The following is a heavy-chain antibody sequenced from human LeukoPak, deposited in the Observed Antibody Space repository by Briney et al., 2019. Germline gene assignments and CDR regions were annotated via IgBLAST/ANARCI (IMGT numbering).Heavy chain of an antibody. CDR3: ARADYDYVWGSYRYNWFDP. Sequence: ASVKVSCKASGYTFTSYYMHWVRQAPGQGLEWIGIINPSGGSTSYAQKFQGRVTMTRDTSTSTVYMELSSLRSEDTAVYYCARADYDYVWGSYRYNWFDPWGQGTLVTVSS. CDR2: INPSGGST. V-gene: IGHV1-46*01. D-gene: IGHD3-16*02. CDR1: GYTFTSYY. J-gene: IGHJ5*02.